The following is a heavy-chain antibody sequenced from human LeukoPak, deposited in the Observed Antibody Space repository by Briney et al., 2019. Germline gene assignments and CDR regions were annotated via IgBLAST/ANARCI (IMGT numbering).Heavy chain of an antibody. CDR3: ARAGTVVDYDPSDAFDV. J-gene: IGHJ3*01. CDR1: GITFSTYW. Sequence: GGSLRLSCAASGITFSTYWMHWVRQAPGKGLVWVSRINSDGSTKSYVDSVEGRFTISRDNAKNTLYLQMNSLRAEDTAVYYCARAGTVVDYDPSDAFDVWGQGTMVTVSS. V-gene: IGHV3-74*01. D-gene: IGHD3-22*01. CDR2: INSDGSTK.